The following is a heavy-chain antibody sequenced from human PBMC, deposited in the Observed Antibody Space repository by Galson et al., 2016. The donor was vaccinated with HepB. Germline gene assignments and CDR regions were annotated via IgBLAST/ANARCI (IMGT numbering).Heavy chain of an antibody. CDR2: IYSSGST. J-gene: IGHJ4*02. CDR1: SGSISSYY. V-gene: IGHV4-4*07. CDR3: ARGQYVREKSGIAVAGPIDY. Sequence: SETLSLTCTVSSGSISSYYWTWIRQSAGKGLEWIGRIYSSGSTNYNPSLKSRVTMSLDTSKNQFSLKLSSVTAADTAVYYCARGQYVREKSGIAVAGPIDYWGQGTLVTVSS. D-gene: IGHD6-19*01.